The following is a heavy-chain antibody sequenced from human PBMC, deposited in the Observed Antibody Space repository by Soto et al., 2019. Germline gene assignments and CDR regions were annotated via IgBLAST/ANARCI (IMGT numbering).Heavy chain of an antibody. D-gene: IGHD3-9*01. Sequence: PSETLSLTCTVSGGSISSYYWSWIRQPPGKGLEWIGYIYYSGSTNYNPSLKSRVTISVDTSKNQFSLKLSSVTAADTAVYYCARLGVLRYFDWSVWGQGTTVTVSS. J-gene: IGHJ6*02. CDR3: ARLGVLRYFDWSV. CDR2: IYYSGST. V-gene: IGHV4-59*08. CDR1: GGSISSYY.